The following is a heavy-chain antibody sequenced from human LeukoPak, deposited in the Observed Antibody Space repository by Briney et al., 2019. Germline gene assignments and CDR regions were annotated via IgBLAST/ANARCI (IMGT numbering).Heavy chain of an antibody. V-gene: IGHV3-21*01. D-gene: IGHD6-13*01. J-gene: IGHJ4*02. Sequence: GGSLRLSCAASGFTFSSYSMNWVRQAPGKGLEWVSSISSSSSYIYYADSVKGRFTISRDNAKNSLYLQMNSLRAEDTAVYYCVGSSSWTHYFDYWGQGTLVTVSS. CDR1: GFTFSSYS. CDR2: ISSSSSYI. CDR3: VGSSSWTHYFDY.